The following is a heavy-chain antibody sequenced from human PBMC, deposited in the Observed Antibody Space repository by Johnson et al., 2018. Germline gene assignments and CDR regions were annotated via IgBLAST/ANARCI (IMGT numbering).Heavy chain of an antibody. D-gene: IGHD6-13*01. CDR3: ARHTGRWQQPAVAFDI. J-gene: IGHJ3*02. Sequence: VQLVESGAEVKKPGESLKISCKGSGYSFTSYWIGWVRQMPGKGLEWMGIIYPGDSDTRYSPSFQGQVTISADKSISTAYLQWSSLKASDTAMYYCARHTGRWQQPAVAFDIWGQGTMVTVSS. CDR1: GYSFTSYW. V-gene: IGHV5-51*01. CDR2: IYPGDSDT.